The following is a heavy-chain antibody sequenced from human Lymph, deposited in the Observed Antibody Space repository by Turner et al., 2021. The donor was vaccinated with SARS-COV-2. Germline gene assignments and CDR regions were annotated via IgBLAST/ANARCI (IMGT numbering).Heavy chain of an antibody. CDR2: INWNSGIT. CDR1: GFTFDDYG. J-gene: IGHJ4*02. V-gene: IGHV3-20*01. CDR3: ASGTGAADY. D-gene: IGHD7-27*01. Sequence: EVQLVESGGGVVRPGGSLRLAWESSGFTFDDYGMSWVRQAPGRVLEWGANINWNSGITGYADSLKGRFTISRYNAKNTLYLQVNSLRAEDTALYHCASGTGAADYWGQGTLVTVSS.